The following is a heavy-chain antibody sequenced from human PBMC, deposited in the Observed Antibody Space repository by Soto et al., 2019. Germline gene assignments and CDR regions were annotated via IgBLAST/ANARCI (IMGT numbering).Heavy chain of an antibody. CDR3: ARSSSYSSGWSSGWIDP. CDR1: GGTFSSYA. D-gene: IGHD6-19*01. J-gene: IGHJ5*02. Sequence: SVKVSCKASGGTFSSYAISWVRQAPGQGLEWMGGIIPIFGTANYAQKFQGRVTITADESTSTAYMELSSLRSEDTAVYYCARSSSYSSGWSSGWIDPSGQGTLVTVSS. CDR2: IIPIFGTA. V-gene: IGHV1-69*13.